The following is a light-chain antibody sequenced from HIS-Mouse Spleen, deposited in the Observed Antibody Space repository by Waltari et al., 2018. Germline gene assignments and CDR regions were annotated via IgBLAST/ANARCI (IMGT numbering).Light chain of an antibody. Sequence: QPVLTQPPSSSASPGESARLTCTLPSDINVGSYNIYWYQQKPGSPPRYLLDYYSDSDKGQGSGVPSRFSGSKDASAKTGILLIAGLQSEDEADYYCMIWPSNAVVFGGGTKLTVL. CDR3: MIWPSNAVV. CDR2: YYSDSDK. V-gene: IGLV5-37*01. J-gene: IGLJ2*01. CDR1: SDINVGSYN.